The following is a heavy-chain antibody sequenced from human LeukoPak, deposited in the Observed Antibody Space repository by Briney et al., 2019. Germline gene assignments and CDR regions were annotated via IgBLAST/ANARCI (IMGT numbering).Heavy chain of an antibody. D-gene: IGHD2-2*01. CDR2: INPKSGGT. CDR1: GYTFTGYY. J-gene: IGHJ5*02. CDR3: AREEYGFDP. Sequence: ASVKVSCKASGYTFTGYYIHWVRQAPGQGLEWMGWINPKSGGTNYAQKFQGRVTMTRDTAIHTAYMELSRPRSDDTAVYYCAREEYGFDPWGQGTLVTVSS. V-gene: IGHV1-2*02.